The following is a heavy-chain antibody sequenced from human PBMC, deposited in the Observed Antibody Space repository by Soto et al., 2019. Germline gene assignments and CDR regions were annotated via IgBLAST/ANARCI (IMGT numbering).Heavy chain of an antibody. CDR1: GGTFSSYS. V-gene: IGHV1-69*13. Sequence: ASVEVSCKASGGTFSSYSISWVLQAPGQGLEWMGGIIPIFGTANYAQKFQGRVTITADESTSTAYMELSSLRSEDTAVYYCARDGTYGDYDYWGQGTLVTVSS. CDR2: IIPIFGTA. J-gene: IGHJ4*02. CDR3: ARDGTYGDYDY. D-gene: IGHD4-17*01.